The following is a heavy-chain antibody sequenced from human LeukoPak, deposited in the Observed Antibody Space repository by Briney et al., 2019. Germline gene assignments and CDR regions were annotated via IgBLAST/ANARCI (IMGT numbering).Heavy chain of an antibody. V-gene: IGHV3-66*01. D-gene: IGHD6-13*01. J-gene: IGHJ4*02. Sequence: PGGSLRLPCAASGVTVGNNYMIWVRQAPGKGLEWVSRIYSGGATNYADSVKGRFTISRDSSKNTLFLQLNSLRAEDTAVYYCARDPSAVALGTYGWGQGTLVTVSS. CDR3: ARDPSAVALGTYG. CDR2: IYSGGAT. CDR1: GVTVGNNY.